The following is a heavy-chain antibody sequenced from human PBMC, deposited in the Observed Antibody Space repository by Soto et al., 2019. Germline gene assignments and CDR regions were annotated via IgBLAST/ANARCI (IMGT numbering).Heavy chain of an antibody. J-gene: IGHJ6*02. CDR3: ARRIPFGYGMDV. Sequence: GGSLRLSCAASGFTFSSFHMNWVRQAPGRGLEWVAYITSNGGNTDYASSVKGRFTISRDNSKNTLYLQMGSLRAEDMAVYYCARRIPFGYGMDVWGQGTTVTVSS. D-gene: IGHD2-21*01. V-gene: IGHV3-64*01. CDR2: ITSNGGNT. CDR1: GFTFSSFH.